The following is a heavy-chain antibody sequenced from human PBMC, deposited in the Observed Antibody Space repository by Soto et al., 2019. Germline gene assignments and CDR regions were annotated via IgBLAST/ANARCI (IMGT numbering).Heavy chain of an antibody. D-gene: IGHD6-6*01. Sequence: GSLRLSCAASGFTFSKYGMHWVRQAPGKGLEWVAVIWYDGSNKYYADSVKGRFTISRDNSKNTVYLQMNSLRAEDTAVYYCSTYSSSSQPTVWGQGTMVTVSS. J-gene: IGHJ3*01. CDR1: GFTFSKYG. CDR3: STYSSSSQPTV. V-gene: IGHV3-33*01. CDR2: IWYDGSNK.